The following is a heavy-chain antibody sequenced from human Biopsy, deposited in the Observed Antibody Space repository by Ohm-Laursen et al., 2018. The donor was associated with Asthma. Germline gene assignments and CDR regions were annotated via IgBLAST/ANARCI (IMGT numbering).Heavy chain of an antibody. CDR3: VRHQYSSSWSTFDY. J-gene: IGHJ4*02. CDR2: ISYTGSA. CDR1: GGSMSSSSYY. D-gene: IGHD3-22*01. V-gene: IGHV4-39*01. Sequence: TLSLTCTVSGGSMSSSSYYWGWIRQPPGKGLEWMGSISYTGSAYHNPSLKSRVTISVDTSKNQLSLKMSSVTAADTAVYFCVRHQYSSSWSTFDYWGQGALVTVSS.